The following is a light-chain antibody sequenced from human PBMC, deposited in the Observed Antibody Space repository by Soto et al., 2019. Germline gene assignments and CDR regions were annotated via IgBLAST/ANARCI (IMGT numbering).Light chain of an antibody. J-gene: IGKJ4*01. CDR3: QQYYDWPPLT. Sequence: EIVMTQSPATLSVSPGEAATLSCRASQRISNKLAWYQQKPGQAPRLLIYGASTRATGVPARFSGSGSGTEFTLTISSLQSEDFAVYYCQQYYDWPPLTVGGGTKVEI. CDR2: GAS. V-gene: IGKV3-15*01. CDR1: QRISNK.